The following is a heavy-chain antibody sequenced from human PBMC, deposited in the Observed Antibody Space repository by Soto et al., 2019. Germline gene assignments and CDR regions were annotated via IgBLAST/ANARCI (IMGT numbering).Heavy chain of an antibody. J-gene: IGHJ4*02. CDR3: ARDLLGSSPAFDY. CDR1: GFTFRTHG. Sequence: QVQLVESGGGVVQPGRSLRLSCAASGFTFRTHGMYWVRQAPGKGLEYVANIWYDGSNKYYADSVKGRFTISRDNSKSTLYLHMDSLRAEDTAVYYCARDLLGSSPAFDYWGQGTLVTVSS. CDR2: IWYDGSNK. D-gene: IGHD1-26*01. V-gene: IGHV3-33*01.